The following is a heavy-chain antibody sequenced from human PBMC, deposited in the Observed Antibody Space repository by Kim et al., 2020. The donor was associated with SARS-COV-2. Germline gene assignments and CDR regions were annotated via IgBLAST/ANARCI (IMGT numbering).Heavy chain of an antibody. J-gene: IGHJ4*02. V-gene: IGHV4-39*01. CDR3: GNILTGYYRVVDY. CDR2: IYYSGST. D-gene: IGHD3-9*01. CDR1: GGSISSSSYY. Sequence: SETLSLTCTVSGGSISSSSYYWGWIRQPPGKGLEWIGSIYYSGSTYYNPSLKSRVTISVDTSKNQFSLKLSSVTAADTAVYYCGNILTGYYRVVDYWGQGTLVTVSS.